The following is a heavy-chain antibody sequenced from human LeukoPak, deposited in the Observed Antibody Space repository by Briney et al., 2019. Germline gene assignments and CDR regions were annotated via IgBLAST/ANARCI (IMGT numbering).Heavy chain of an antibody. D-gene: IGHD3-3*01. CDR1: GFTVSSNY. CDR3: AKVLNYDFWSGYYTSQAFDI. V-gene: IGHV3-53*01. Sequence: GGSLRLSCAASGFTVSSNYMSWVRQAPEKGLEWVSVIYSGGDTYYADSVKGRFTISRDNSKNTLYLQMNSLRAEDTAVYYCAKVLNYDFWSGYYTSQAFDIWGQGTMVTVSS. CDR2: IYSGGDT. J-gene: IGHJ3*02.